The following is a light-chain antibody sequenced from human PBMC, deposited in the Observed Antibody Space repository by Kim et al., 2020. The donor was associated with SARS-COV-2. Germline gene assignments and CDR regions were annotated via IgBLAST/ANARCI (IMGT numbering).Light chain of an antibody. Sequence: KGTTCCSASSYNIGASNAVHWYQQLPGTAPKLLIYANSKRPSGVPDRFSASKSGTSASLAISGLQAEDEADYYCQTWDDSLDGSVFGGGTQLTVL. J-gene: IGLJ2*01. V-gene: IGLV1-40*01. CDR2: ANS. CDR1: SYNIGASNA. CDR3: QTWDDSLDGSV.